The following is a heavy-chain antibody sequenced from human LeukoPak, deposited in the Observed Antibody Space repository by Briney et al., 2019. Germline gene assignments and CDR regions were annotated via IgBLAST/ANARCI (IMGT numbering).Heavy chain of an antibody. CDR2: IYYSGSA. CDR1: GGSISSSKYY. V-gene: IGHV4-39*06. CDR3: ARDARVQKWFGEVIMTTTYYFDD. Sequence: SSETLSLTCTVSGGSISSSKYYWGWIRQPPGKGLEWIGSIYYSGSAYYNPSLKSRVTISVDTSKNQFPLKLTSVTAADTAVYYCARDARVQKWFGEVIMTTTYYFDDWGQGTLVTVSS. D-gene: IGHD3-10*01. J-gene: IGHJ4*02.